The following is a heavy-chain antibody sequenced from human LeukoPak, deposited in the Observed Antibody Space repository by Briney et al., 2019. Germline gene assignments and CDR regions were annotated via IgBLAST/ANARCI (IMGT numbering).Heavy chain of an antibody. CDR1: GFTFSSDW. CDR3: ARVVGATGYYFDY. V-gene: IGHV3-7*01. CDR2: INQDGNGR. J-gene: IGHJ4*02. Sequence: GGSLRLSCAASGFTFSSDWMSWVRQAPGKGLEWVANINQDGNGRYYVDSVKGRFTISRDNAKNSLYLQMNSLRAEDTALYYCARVVGATGYYFDYWGQGTLVTVSS. D-gene: IGHD1-26*01.